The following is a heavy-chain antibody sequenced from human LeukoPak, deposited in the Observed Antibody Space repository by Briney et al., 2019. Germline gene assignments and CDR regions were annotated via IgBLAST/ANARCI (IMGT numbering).Heavy chain of an antibody. V-gene: IGHV3-53*01. CDR1: GFTVSSNY. J-gene: IGHJ3*02. CDR3: ARAWWFGEDAFDI. Sequence: GGSLRLSCAASGFTVSSNYMSWVRQAPGKGLEWVSVIYSGGSTDYADSVKGRFTISRDNSKNTLYLQMNSLRAEDTAVYYCARAWWFGEDAFDIWGQGTMVTVSS. CDR2: IYSGGST. D-gene: IGHD3-10*01.